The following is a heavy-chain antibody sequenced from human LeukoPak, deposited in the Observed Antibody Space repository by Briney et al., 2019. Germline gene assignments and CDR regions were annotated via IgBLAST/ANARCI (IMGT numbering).Heavy chain of an antibody. D-gene: IGHD2-2*01. Sequence: GGSLRLSCAASGFTFSSYGMHWVRQAPGRGLEWVAVISYDGSNKYYTDSVKGRFTISRDNSKNTLYLQMNSLRAEDTAVYYCAKPHYCSSTSCYGESPFDYRGQGTLVTVSS. J-gene: IGHJ4*02. CDR3: AKPHYCSSTSCYGESPFDY. CDR2: ISYDGSNK. V-gene: IGHV3-30*18. CDR1: GFTFSSYG.